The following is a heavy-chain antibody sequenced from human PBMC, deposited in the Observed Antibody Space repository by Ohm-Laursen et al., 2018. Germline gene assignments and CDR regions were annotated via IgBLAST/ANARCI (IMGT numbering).Heavy chain of an antibody. CDR3: ITVGSITIFGVVIMGYYYYYGMDV. CDR2: TKNKTNRGTT. Sequence: SLRLSCTASGFTFSSYVMNWVRQAPGKGLEWVGFTKNKTNRGTTEYAASVKGRSTISRDDSKSIAYLQMNSLKTEDTAVYYYITVGSITIFGVVIMGYYYYYGMDVWGQGTTVTVSS. J-gene: IGHJ6*02. D-gene: IGHD3-3*01. V-gene: IGHV3-49*04. CDR1: GFTFSSYV.